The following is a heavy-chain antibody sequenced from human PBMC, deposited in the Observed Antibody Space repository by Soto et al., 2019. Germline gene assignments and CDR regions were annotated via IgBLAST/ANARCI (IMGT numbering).Heavy chain of an antibody. CDR3: ARRNVVVVAAIDRDYYYGMDV. J-gene: IGHJ6*02. Sequence: QVQLQESGPGLVKPSQTLSLTCTVSGGSISSGDYYWSWIRQPPGKGLEWIGYIYYSGSTYYNPSLKSRVTISVDTSKNQFSLKLSSVTAADTAVYYCARRNVVVVAAIDRDYYYGMDVWGQGTTVTVSS. CDR2: IYYSGST. CDR1: GGSISSGDYY. V-gene: IGHV4-30-4*01. D-gene: IGHD2-15*01.